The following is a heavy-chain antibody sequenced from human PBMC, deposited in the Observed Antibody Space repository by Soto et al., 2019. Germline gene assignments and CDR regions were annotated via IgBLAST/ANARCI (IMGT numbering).Heavy chain of an antibody. CDR2: ISSSGSTI. D-gene: IGHD4-17*01. J-gene: IGHJ4*02. CDR1: GFTFSSYE. Sequence: GGSLRLSCAASGFTFSSYEMNWVRQAPGKGLEWVSYISSSGSTIYYADSVKGRFTISRDNAKNSLYLQMNSLRAEDTAVYYCARERGDYPDQFDYWGQGTLVTVSS. V-gene: IGHV3-48*03. CDR3: ARERGDYPDQFDY.